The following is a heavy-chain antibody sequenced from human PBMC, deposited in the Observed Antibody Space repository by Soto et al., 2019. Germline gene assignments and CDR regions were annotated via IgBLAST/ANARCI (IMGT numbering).Heavy chain of an antibody. CDR2: INAGNGNT. J-gene: IGHJ4*02. CDR1: GYTFTSYA. V-gene: IGHV1-3*01. D-gene: IGHD2-15*01. Sequence: QVQLVQSGAEVKKPGASVKVSCKASGYTFTSYAMHWVRQAPGQSLEWMGWINAGNGNTKYSQKFQGRVTITRDTSASTAYMELSSLRSEDTAVYYCARGPGGPDGPGDYWGQRTLVTVSS. CDR3: ARGPGGPDGPGDY.